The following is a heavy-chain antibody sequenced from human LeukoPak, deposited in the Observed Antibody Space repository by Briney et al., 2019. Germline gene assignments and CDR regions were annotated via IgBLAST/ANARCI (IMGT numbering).Heavy chain of an antibody. Sequence: GGSLRLSCAASGFTFSSYAMSWVRQAPGKGLEWVSAISGSGGSTYYADSVKGRFTISRENSKNTLYLQMNSLRAEDTAVYYCAKDQDYYDSPFDYWGQGTLVTVSS. J-gene: IGHJ4*02. CDR2: ISGSGGST. V-gene: IGHV3-23*01. CDR3: AKDQDYYDSPFDY. CDR1: GFTFSSYA. D-gene: IGHD3-22*01.